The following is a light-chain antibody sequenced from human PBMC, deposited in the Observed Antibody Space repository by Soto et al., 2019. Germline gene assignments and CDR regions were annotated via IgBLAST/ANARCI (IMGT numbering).Light chain of an antibody. CDR3: QQYKHWPQT. V-gene: IGKV3-15*01. CDR1: QSVSSN. J-gene: IGKJ2*01. Sequence: EIVMTQSPATLSVSPGERATLSCRASQSVSSNLAWYQQRPGQAPRLLIYGASTRATGVPARFSGSGSGTEFTLTISSLQSEDFAVYYGQQYKHWPQTFGQGTKLEIK. CDR2: GAS.